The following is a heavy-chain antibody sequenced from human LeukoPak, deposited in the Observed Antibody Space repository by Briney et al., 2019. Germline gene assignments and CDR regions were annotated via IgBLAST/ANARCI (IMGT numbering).Heavy chain of an antibody. CDR2: INPNSGGT. Sequence: VASVKVSCXASGYTFTSYYMHWVRLAPGQGLEWMGWINPNSGGTNYAQKFQGRVTMTRDTSISTAYMELSRLRSDDMAVYYCARGYPLDYWGQGTLVTVSS. V-gene: IGHV1-2*02. CDR3: ARGYPLDY. J-gene: IGHJ4*02. CDR1: GYTFTSYY. D-gene: IGHD1-14*01.